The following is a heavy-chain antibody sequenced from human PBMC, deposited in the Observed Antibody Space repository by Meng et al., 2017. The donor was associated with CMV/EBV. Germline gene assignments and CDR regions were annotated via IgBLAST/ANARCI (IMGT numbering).Heavy chain of an antibody. Sequence: GESLKISCAASGFTFSSYSMNWVRQAPGKGLEWVSSISSSSSYIYYADSVKGRFTISRDNAKNSLYLQMNSLRAEDTAVYYCARDFRHCSSTSCPQGYYYYGMDVWDQGTTVTVSS. CDR1: GFTFSSYS. J-gene: IGHJ6*02. D-gene: IGHD2-2*01. V-gene: IGHV3-21*01. CDR2: ISSSSSYI. CDR3: ARDFRHCSSTSCPQGYYYYGMDV.